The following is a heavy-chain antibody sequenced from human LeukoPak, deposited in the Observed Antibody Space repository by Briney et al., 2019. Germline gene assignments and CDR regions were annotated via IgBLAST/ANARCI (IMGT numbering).Heavy chain of an antibody. D-gene: IGHD5-24*01. J-gene: IGHJ6*02. CDR3: AREMGYYYYGMDV. Sequence: GGSLRLSCAASGFTFSTYWMHWVRQAPGKGLVWVSRINSDGSSTSYADSVKGRFTISRDSAKNTLYLQTNSLRAEDTAVYYCAREMGYYYYGMDVWGQGTTVTVSS. CDR2: INSDGSST. V-gene: IGHV3-74*01. CDR1: GFTFSTYW.